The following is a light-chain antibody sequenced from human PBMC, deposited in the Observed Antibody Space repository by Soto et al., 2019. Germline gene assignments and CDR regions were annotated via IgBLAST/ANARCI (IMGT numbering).Light chain of an antibody. Sequence: EIVLTQSPATLSLSPVERATVCCRASQFVSTNLAWYQQKPGQAPRLLIYSGSIRATNIPARFSGGGSGTEFTLTISSLQSEDFAVYFCQQYSKWPRTFGQGTKVDIK. CDR2: SGS. J-gene: IGKJ1*01. V-gene: IGKV3-15*01. CDR3: QQYSKWPRT. CDR1: QFVSTN.